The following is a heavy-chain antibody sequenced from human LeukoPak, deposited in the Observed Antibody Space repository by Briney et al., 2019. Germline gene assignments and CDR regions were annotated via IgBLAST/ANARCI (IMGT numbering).Heavy chain of an antibody. D-gene: IGHD6-13*01. J-gene: IGHJ4*02. CDR2: IYHSGNT. CDR3: ARGWGTAAGSRNFDY. Sequence: PSETLSLTCTVSGYSISSGYYWGWIRQPPGKGLEWIGSIYHSGNTYYNPSLKSRVTMSVDTSKNQFSLKLSSVTAADTAVYYCARGWGTAAGSRNFDYWGQGTLVTVSS. V-gene: IGHV4-38-2*02. CDR1: GYSISSGYY.